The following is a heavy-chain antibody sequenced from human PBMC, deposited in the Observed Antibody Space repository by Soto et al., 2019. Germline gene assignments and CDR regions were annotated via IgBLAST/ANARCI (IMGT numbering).Heavy chain of an antibody. D-gene: IGHD3-22*01. CDR1: GGSISSGDYY. V-gene: IGHV4-30-4*01. Sequence: SETLSLTCTVSGGSISSGDYYWSWIRQPPGKGLEWIGYIYYSGSTYYNPSLKSRVTISVDTSKNQFSLKLSSVTAADTAVYYCARGGFHDSSGYYYMYYFDYWGQGTLVTVSS. CDR2: IYYSGST. J-gene: IGHJ4*02. CDR3: ARGGFHDSSGYYYMYYFDY.